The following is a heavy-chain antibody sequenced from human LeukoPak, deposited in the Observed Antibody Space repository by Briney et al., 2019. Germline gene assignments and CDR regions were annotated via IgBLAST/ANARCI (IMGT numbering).Heavy chain of an antibody. CDR1: GFTFSSYS. CDR2: ISSSSSYT. D-gene: IGHD1-26*01. J-gene: IGHJ4*01. Sequence: KPGGSLRLSFAASGFTFSSYSMNWVRQAPGKGLEWVSSISSSSSYTYYADSVKGRFTISRDNAKNTLYLQMNILRAEATALYYCQRVYVGDDQSHYFDYWGQGTLVTVSS. V-gene: IGHV3-21*01. CDR3: QRVYVGDDQSHYFDY.